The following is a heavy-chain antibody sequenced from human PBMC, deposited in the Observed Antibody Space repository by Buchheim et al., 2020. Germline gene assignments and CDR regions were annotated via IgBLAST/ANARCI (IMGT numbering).Heavy chain of an antibody. J-gene: IGHJ6*02. D-gene: IGHD3-9*01. CDR2: ISYDGSNK. Sequence: QVQLVESGGGVVQPGRSLRLSCAASGFTFSSYAMCWVRQAPGKGLEWVAVISYDGSNKYYADSVKGRFTISRDNSKNTLYLQMNSLRAEDTAVYYCAREPLRRYFDWLLNGGMDVWGQGTT. CDR3: AREPLRRYFDWLLNGGMDV. V-gene: IGHV3-30*04. CDR1: GFTFSSYA.